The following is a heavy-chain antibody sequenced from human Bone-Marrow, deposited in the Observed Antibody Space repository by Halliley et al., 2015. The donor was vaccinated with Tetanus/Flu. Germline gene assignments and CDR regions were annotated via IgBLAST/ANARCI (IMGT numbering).Heavy chain of an antibody. V-gene: IGHV5-51*01. Sequence: EVQLVQSGAEVKKPGESLKISCEGSGYKFTKYWIDWVRQMPGKGLEWMGTVNPGDSDVRYSPSFQGQVTISADKSINNAYVQWSSLKASDTATYFCARRTPYYDFWSGGEDAYDIWGQGTMVTVSS. J-gene: IGHJ3*02. CDR1: GYKFTKYW. CDR3: ARRTPYYDFWSGGEDAYDI. CDR2: VNPGDSDV. D-gene: IGHD3-3*01.